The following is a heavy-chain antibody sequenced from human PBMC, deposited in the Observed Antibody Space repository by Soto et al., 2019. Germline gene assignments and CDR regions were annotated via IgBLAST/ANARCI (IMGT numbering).Heavy chain of an antibody. CDR3: EILHSGQQRELRGFDP. J-gene: IGHJ5*02. V-gene: IGHV4-59*01. CDR1: GGSLRGYS. Sequence: SETLSLTCTVSGGSLRGYSWSWIRQSPGKGLEWIGYVYSGGGTNYSPSFMGRVTISVDTTDNQFSLKLNSVTAADTAVYYCEILHSGQQRELRGFDPRGQGTLV. D-gene: IGHD5-12*01. CDR2: VYSGGGT.